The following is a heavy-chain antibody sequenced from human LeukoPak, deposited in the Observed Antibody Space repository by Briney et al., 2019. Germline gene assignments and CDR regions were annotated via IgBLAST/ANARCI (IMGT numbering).Heavy chain of an antibody. CDR1: GLTVGSKH. J-gene: IGHJ4*02. Sequence: PGGSLRLSCAASGLTVGSKHMGWVRQAPGKGLEWVSVIYRGGDTYYADSVRGRFTVSRDISQNTLYLQMNRLRVEDTAVYYCATRPDDNDFPYFDFWGQGTLVLVSS. CDR2: IYRGGDT. V-gene: IGHV3-66*01. D-gene: IGHD3-3*01. CDR3: ATRPDDNDFPYFDF.